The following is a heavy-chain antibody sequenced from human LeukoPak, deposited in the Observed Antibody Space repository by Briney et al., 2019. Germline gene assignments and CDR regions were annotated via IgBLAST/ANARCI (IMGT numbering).Heavy chain of an antibody. V-gene: IGHV3-49*04. Sequence: PGGSLRLSCTASGFTFGDYAMSWVRQAPGKGLEWVGFIRSKAYGGTTEYAASVKGRFTISRDDSKSIAYLQMNSLKTEDTAVYYCTRVRGYDFWSGYPPDAFDIWGQGTMVTVSS. J-gene: IGHJ3*02. CDR1: GFTFGDYA. CDR2: IRSKAYGGTT. CDR3: TRVRGYDFWSGYPPDAFDI. D-gene: IGHD3-3*01.